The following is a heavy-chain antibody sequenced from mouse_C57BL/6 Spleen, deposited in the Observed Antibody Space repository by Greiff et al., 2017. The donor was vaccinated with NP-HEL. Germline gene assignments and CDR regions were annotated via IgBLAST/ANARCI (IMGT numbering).Heavy chain of an antibody. CDR1: FSTFPLSF. V-gene: IGHV1-50*01. CDR2: LDPSSLST. Sequence: QVQLQQPGAELVKPGASVKLSCKASFSTFPLSFLPFFPPLPFPFLSFLSSLDPSSLSTNYNQKFKGKATLTVDTSSSTAYMQLSSLTSEDSAVYYCARLPLLLRYFDYWGQGTTLTVSS. D-gene: IGHD1-1*01. J-gene: IGHJ2*01. CDR3: ARLPLLLRYFDY.